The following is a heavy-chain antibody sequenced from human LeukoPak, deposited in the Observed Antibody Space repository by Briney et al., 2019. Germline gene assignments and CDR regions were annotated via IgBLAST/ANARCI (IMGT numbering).Heavy chain of an antibody. D-gene: IGHD1-26*01. Sequence: GASVKVSCKASGYTFTSYYLHWVRQAPGQGLEWMGLINPSDDSTNYAQKFQGRVTMTSDMSTSTAYMELSSLRSEDTAVYYCARERGNIYSGNYYRLPDLWGQGTLVTVSS. CDR3: ARERGNIYSGNYYRLPDL. V-gene: IGHV1-46*01. CDR2: INPSDDST. CDR1: GYTFTSYY. J-gene: IGHJ4*02.